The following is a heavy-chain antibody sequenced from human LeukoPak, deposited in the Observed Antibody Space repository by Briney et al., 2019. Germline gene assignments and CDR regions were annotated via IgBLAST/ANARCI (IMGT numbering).Heavy chain of an antibody. Sequence: GGSLRLSCAASGFSFSRYWIHWVRQAPGKGLEWVSRINPDGSTTTYADSVKGRFTISRDNAENTVYLQMNSLRAEDTAVYYCARVLSGSWDWFDPWGQGTLVTVFS. CDR2: INPDGSTT. D-gene: IGHD3-22*01. CDR1: GFSFSRYW. V-gene: IGHV3-74*01. CDR3: ARVLSGSWDWFDP. J-gene: IGHJ5*02.